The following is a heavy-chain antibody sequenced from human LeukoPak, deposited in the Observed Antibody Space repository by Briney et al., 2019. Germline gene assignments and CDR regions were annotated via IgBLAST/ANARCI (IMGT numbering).Heavy chain of an antibody. J-gene: IGHJ4*02. CDR1: GFTVSSNY. V-gene: IGHV3-66*01. D-gene: IGHD6-13*01. CDR2: IYSGGST. Sequence: GGSLRLSCAASGFTVSSNYMSWVRQAPGKGLEWVSVIYSGGSTYYADSVKGRFTISRDNSKNTLYLQMNSLKTEDTAVYYCTTAARDSSSWIDFWGQGNLVTVSS. CDR3: TTAARDSSSWIDF.